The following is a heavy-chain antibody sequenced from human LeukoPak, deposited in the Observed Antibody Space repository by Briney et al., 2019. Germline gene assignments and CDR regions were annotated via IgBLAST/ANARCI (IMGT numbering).Heavy chain of an antibody. V-gene: IGHV1-24*01. CDR2: FDPEDGET. CDR1: GYTLTESS. Sequence: ASVKVSFKVSGYTLTESSMHWVRQAPGKGLEWMGGFDPEDGETIYAQKFQGRVTMTEDTSTDTAYMELSSLRSEDTAVYYCATDIIYYGSGSYYGRGQGTLVTVSS. J-gene: IGHJ4*02. CDR3: ATDIIYYGSGSYYG. D-gene: IGHD3-10*01.